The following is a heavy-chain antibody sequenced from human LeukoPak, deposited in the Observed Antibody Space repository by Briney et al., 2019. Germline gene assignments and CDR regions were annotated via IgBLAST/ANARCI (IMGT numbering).Heavy chain of an antibody. V-gene: IGHV4-59*01. CDR3: AISSGSYGTYYYYYYMDV. J-gene: IGHJ6*03. CDR1: GGSISSYY. CDR2: IYYSGST. D-gene: IGHD3-10*01. Sequence: SETLSLTCTVSGGSISSYYWSWIRQPPGKGLEWIGYIYYSGSTNYNPSLKSRVTISVDMSKNQFSLKLSSVTAADTAVYYCAISSGSYGTYYYYYYMDVWGKGTTVTISS.